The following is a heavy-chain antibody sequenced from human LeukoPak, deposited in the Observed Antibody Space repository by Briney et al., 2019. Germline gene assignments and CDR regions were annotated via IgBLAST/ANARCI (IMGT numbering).Heavy chain of an antibody. CDR2: INHSGST. D-gene: IGHD5-18*01. CDR3: ASLRGYSYHTPEGGAFDI. V-gene: IGHV4-34*01. J-gene: IGHJ3*02. Sequence: SETLSLTCAVDGGSFSGYYWSWIRQPPGKGLEWIGEINHSGSTNYNPSLKSRVTISVDTSKNQFSLKLSSVTAADTAVYYCASLRGYSYHTPEGGAFDIWGQVTMVTVSS. CDR1: GGSFSGYY.